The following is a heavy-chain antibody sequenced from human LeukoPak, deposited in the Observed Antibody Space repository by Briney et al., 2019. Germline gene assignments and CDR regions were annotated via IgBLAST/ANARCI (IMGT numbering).Heavy chain of an antibody. CDR1: GYTFTSYY. CDR2: INPSGGST. Sequence: ASVKVSCKASGYTFTSYYMHWVRQAPGQGLEWMGIINPSGGSTSYAQKFQGRVTMTRDMSTSTVYMELSSLRSDDTAVYYCARSRTVAGTWGGYFDYWGQGTLVTVSS. J-gene: IGHJ4*02. D-gene: IGHD6-19*01. V-gene: IGHV1-46*01. CDR3: ARSRTVAGTWGGYFDY.